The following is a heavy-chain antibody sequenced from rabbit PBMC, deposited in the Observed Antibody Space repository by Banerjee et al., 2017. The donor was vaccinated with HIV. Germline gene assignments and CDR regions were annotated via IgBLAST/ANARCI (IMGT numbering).Heavy chain of an antibody. CDR2: IDAGSSGNT. CDR3: AREADTNIYLEYFDL. J-gene: IGHJ4*01. D-gene: IGHD1-1*01. Sequence: QEQLEESGGDLVKPGASLTLTCTASGFSFSSGYYMCWVRQAPGKGLEWIACIDAGSSGNTAYASWAKGRFTISKTSSTTVTLQMTSLTAADTATYFCAREADTNIYLEYFDLWGPGTLVTVS. V-gene: IGHV1S45*01. CDR1: GFSFSSGYY.